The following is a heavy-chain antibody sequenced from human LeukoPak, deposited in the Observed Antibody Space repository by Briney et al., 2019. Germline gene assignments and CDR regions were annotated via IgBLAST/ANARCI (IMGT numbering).Heavy chain of an antibody. CDR2: ISYDGSNK. CDR1: GFTFSSYG. Sequence: PGGSLRLSCAASGFTFSSYGMHWVRQAPGKGLEWVAVISYDGSNKYYADSVKGRFTISRDNSKDTLYLQMNSLRAEDTAVYYCAKDLWRGLRLGELSYWGQGALVTVSS. J-gene: IGHJ4*02. CDR3: AKDLWRGLRLGELSY. V-gene: IGHV3-30*18. D-gene: IGHD3-16*01.